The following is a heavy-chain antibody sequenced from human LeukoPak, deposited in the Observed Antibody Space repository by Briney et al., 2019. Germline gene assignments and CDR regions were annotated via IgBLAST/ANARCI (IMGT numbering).Heavy chain of an antibody. CDR1: GFTFSSYG. V-gene: IGHV3-30*18. J-gene: IGHJ4*02. CDR2: ISYDGTNK. D-gene: IGHD3-22*01. Sequence: GGSLRLSCAASGFTFSSYGIHWVRQAPGKGLEWVTVISYDGTNKYYADSVKGRFTISRDNSKNTLYLQMNSLRAEDTAVYYCAKDDYDSSLDYWGQGTLVTVSS. CDR3: AKDDYDSSLDY.